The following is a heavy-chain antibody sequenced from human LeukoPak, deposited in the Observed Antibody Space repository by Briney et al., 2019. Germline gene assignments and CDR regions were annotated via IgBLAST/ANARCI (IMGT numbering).Heavy chain of an antibody. V-gene: IGHV3-66*04. CDR2: IYSGGNT. CDR3: ARLVTGTTVINSGWFDP. Sequence: PGGSLRLSCAASGFTFSTYAMTWVRQAPGKGLEWASVIYSGGNTYYADSVKGRFSISRDNSKNTIYLQMNSLRAEDTAVYYCARLVTGTTVINSGWFDPWGQGTLVTVSS. D-gene: IGHD4-23*01. CDR1: GFTFSTYA. J-gene: IGHJ5*02.